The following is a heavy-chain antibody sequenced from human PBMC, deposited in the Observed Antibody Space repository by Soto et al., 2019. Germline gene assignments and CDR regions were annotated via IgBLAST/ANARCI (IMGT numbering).Heavy chain of an antibody. CDR1: GFDFSSYS. Sequence: GGSLRLSCEASGFDFSSYSIAWVRQAPGKGLEYVSGITRSADLSFYADSVRGRFTVSRDNFKNTAYLEMNNLRVEDTAVYYCAKWSGFGDLWGQGTLVTVSS. D-gene: IGHD3-10*01. J-gene: IGHJ4*02. CDR3: AKWSGFGDL. V-gene: IGHV3-23*01. CDR2: ITRSADLS.